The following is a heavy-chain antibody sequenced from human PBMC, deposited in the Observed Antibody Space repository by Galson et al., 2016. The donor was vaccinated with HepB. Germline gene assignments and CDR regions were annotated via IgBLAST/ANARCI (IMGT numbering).Heavy chain of an antibody. V-gene: IGHV1-18*01. CDR1: GYTFYDYD. J-gene: IGHJ6*02. CDR2: ISAYNGDT. Sequence: SVKVSCKASGYTFYDYDISWVRQAPGQGLEWMGWISAYNGDTKYAHKFQGRVTMTTDTSTSTAYMDLRSLRSDDTAVYYCARGGPRSVYGLDVWGQGTTVTVTS. CDR3: ARGGPRSVYGLDV.